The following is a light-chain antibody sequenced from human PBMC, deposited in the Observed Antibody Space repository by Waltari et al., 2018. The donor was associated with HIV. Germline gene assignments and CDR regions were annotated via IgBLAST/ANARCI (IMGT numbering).Light chain of an antibody. Sequence: SYELTQPPSVSVSPGQTARITCSADALPQQYGYWYQQRPGQAPILVLYNDIERPSGIPWRFSGSSSGTIVTLTISGVQAEDEADYYCQSTDGSGSVIFGGGTKLTVL. CDR1: ALPQQY. CDR2: NDI. V-gene: IGLV3-25*03. CDR3: QSTDGSGSVI. J-gene: IGLJ2*01.